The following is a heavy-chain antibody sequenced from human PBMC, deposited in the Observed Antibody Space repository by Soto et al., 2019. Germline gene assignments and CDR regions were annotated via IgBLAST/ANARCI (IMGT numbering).Heavy chain of an antibody. CDR2: ISGSGGST. CDR3: AKEHIVVVTDTITQSFDY. D-gene: IGHD2-2*01. Sequence: EVQLLESGGGLVQPGGSLRLSCAASGFTFSSYAMSWVRQAPGKGLEWVSAISGSGGSTYYADSVKGRFTISRDNSKNTLYLQMNSLSAEDTAVYYCAKEHIVVVTDTITQSFDYWGQGTLVTVSS. CDR1: GFTFSSYA. V-gene: IGHV3-23*01. J-gene: IGHJ4*02.